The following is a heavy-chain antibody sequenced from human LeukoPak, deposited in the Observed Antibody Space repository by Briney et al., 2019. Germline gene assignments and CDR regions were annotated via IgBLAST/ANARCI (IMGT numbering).Heavy chain of an antibody. CDR3: AKGVRDYHYYYGMDV. CDR2: ISGSGGST. V-gene: IGHV3-23*01. Sequence: GGSLRLSCAASGFTFSSYAMSWVRQAPGKGLEWVSAISGSGGSTYYADSVKGRFTISRDNSKNTLYLQMNSLRAEDTAVYYCAKGVRDYHYYYGMDVWGQGTTVTVSS. J-gene: IGHJ6*02. CDR1: GFTFSSYA.